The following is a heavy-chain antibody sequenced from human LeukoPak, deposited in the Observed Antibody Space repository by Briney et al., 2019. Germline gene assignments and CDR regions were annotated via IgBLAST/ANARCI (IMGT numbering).Heavy chain of an antibody. V-gene: IGHV4-34*01. Sequence: PSETLSLTCAVYGGSFSGYYWSWIRQPPGKGLEWIGEINHSGSTNYNPSLKSRVTISVDTSKNQFSLKLSSMTAADTAVYYCARGVAYYYGSGYYYYYYGMDVWGQGTTVTVSS. CDR3: ARGVAYYYGSGYYYYYYGMDV. CDR1: GGSFSGYY. CDR2: INHSGST. D-gene: IGHD3-10*01. J-gene: IGHJ6*02.